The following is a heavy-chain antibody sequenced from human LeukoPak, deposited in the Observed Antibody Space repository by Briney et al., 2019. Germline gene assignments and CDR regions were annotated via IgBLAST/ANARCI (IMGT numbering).Heavy chain of an antibody. CDR1: GGSISSYY. D-gene: IGHD4-17*01. J-gene: IGHJ4*02. Sequence: TSETLSLTCTVSGGSISSYYWSWIRQPPGKGLEWIGYIYYSGSTNYNPSLKSRVTISVDTSKNQFSLKLSSVTAADTAVYYCAATHGDYFDYWGQGTLVTVSS. CDR2: IYYSGST. V-gene: IGHV4-59*01. CDR3: AATHGDYFDY.